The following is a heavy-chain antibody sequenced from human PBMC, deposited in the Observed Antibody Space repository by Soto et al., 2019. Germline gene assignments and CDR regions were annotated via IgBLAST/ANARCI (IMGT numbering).Heavy chain of an antibody. CDR3: AKDSVPDYYDSSGYPDH. D-gene: IGHD3-22*01. Sequence: PGGSLRLSCAASGFTFSSYGRHWVRQAPGKGLEWVAVISYDGSNKYYADSVKGRFTISRDNSKNTLYLQMNSLRAEDTAVYYCAKDSVPDYYDSSGYPDHWGQGTLVTVSS. V-gene: IGHV3-30*18. CDR1: GFTFSSYG. J-gene: IGHJ1*01. CDR2: ISYDGSNK.